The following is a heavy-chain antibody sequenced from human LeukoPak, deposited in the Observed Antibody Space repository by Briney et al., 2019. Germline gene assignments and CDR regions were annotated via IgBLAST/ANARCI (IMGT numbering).Heavy chain of an antibody. J-gene: IGHJ4*02. CDR3: ARTAYDY. D-gene: IGHD3-16*01. V-gene: IGHV3-7*01. CDR2: IKQDGSEK. Sequence: GGSLRLSCADSGFTFIRYAMSWVRQAPGKGLEWVANIKQDGSEKYYVDSVKGRFTISRDNAKNSLYLQMNSLRAEDTAVYYCARTAYDYWGQGTLVTVSS. CDR1: GFTFIRYA.